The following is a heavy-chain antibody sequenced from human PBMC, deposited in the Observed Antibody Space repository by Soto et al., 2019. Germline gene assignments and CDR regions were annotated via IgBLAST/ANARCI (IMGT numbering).Heavy chain of an antibody. CDR2: ISWNSDSI. CDR1: GFIFDDFA. V-gene: IGHV3-9*01. D-gene: IGHD3-3*01. CDR3: TKVGGLYDFWSGPLHFDL. Sequence: EAQLVESGGGFVQPGKSLRLSCAGSGFIFDDFAIHWARQAPGKGLEWVSGISWNSDSIGYADSVKGRFTISRDNAKNSLYLQMNSLRVEDTALYYCTKVGGLYDFWSGPLHFDLWGQGTLVTVSS. J-gene: IGHJ4*02.